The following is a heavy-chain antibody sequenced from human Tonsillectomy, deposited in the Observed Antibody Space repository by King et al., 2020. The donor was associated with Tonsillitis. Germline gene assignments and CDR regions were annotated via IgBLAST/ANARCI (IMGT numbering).Heavy chain of an antibody. J-gene: IGHJ4*02. CDR1: GYSFTSYW. Sequence: VQLVESGAEVKKPGESLKISCKGSGYSFTSYWIGWVRQMPGKGLEWMGIIYPGDSDTRYSPSFQGQVTISADKSISTAYLQWSSLKASDTAMYYCAGGEEGYYYDSSGEYYFDYWGPGTLVTVSS. D-gene: IGHD3-22*01. CDR3: AGGEEGYYYDSSGEYYFDY. V-gene: IGHV5-51*01. CDR2: IYPGDSDT.